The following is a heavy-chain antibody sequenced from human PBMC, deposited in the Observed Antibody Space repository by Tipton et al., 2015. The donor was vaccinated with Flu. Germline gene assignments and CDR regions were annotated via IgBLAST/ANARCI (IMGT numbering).Heavy chain of an antibody. CDR3: ARGLYGSGSYQRRYFDS. Sequence: GEALGSSYYWAWIRQPPGRGLEWIGNIHTSAGTYYNLSLKSRVTISVDRSKNQFSLRLASVTAADTAVYYCARGLYGSGSYQRRYFDSWGQGTLVTVSS. D-gene: IGHD3-10*01. J-gene: IGHJ4*02. V-gene: IGHV4-38-2*02. CDR1: GEALGSSYY. CDR2: IHTSAGT.